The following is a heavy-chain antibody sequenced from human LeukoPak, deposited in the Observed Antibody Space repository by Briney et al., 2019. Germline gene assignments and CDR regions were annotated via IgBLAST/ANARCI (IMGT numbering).Heavy chain of an antibody. D-gene: IGHD3-22*01. V-gene: IGHV4-59*08. CDR2: IYYSGST. CDR3: ARQATMIVGY. J-gene: IGHJ4*02. Sequence: SETLSLTCTVSGGSISSYYWSWIRQPPGKGLEWIGYIYYSGSTNYNPSLKSRVTISVDTSKNQFSLKLSSVSAADTAVYYCARQATMIVGYWGQGTLVTVSS. CDR1: GGSISSYY.